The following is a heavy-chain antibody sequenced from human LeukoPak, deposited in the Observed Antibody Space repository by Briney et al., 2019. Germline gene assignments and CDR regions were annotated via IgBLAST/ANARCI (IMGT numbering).Heavy chain of an antibody. V-gene: IGHV3-30*18. Sequence: GGSLRLSCGASGFIFASYSMTWVGQAPGRGWEGGAVISYDGSNKYYADSVKGRFTISRDNSKNTLYLQMNSLRAEDTAVYYCAKDREYRVLYYGMDVWGQGTTVTVSS. CDR3: AKDREYRVLYYGMDV. D-gene: IGHD1-1*01. J-gene: IGHJ6*02. CDR1: GFIFASYS. CDR2: ISYDGSNK.